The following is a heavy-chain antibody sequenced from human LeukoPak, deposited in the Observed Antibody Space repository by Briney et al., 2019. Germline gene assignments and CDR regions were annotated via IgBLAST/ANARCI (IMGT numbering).Heavy chain of an antibody. V-gene: IGHV1-2*06. J-gene: IGHJ6*02. CDR1: GYTFTGYY. CDR3: ARGGYDFVYYYYGMDV. D-gene: IGHD3-3*01. Sequence: VASVKVSCKASGYTFTGYYMHWVRQAPGQGLEWMGRISPNSGGTNYAQKFQGRVTMTRDTSISTAYMELSRLRSDDTAVYYCARGGYDFVYYYYGMDVWGQGTTVTVSS. CDR2: ISPNSGGT.